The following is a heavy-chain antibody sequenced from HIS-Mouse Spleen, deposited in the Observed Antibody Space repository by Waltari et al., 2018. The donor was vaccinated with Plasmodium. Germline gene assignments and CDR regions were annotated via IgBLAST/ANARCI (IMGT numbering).Heavy chain of an antibody. V-gene: IGHV4-34*01. CDR1: GGSFSGYY. CDR2: INHSGST. Sequence: QVQLQQWGAGLLKPSETLSLTCAVYGGSFSGYYWSWIRQPPGKGLEWIGEINHSGSTTYNPSLKSRVTIAVDTSKNQFSLKLSSVTAADTAVYYCARGLRGHYWYFDLWGRGTLVTVSS. CDR3: ARGLRGHYWYFDL. D-gene: IGHD3-10*01. J-gene: IGHJ2*01.